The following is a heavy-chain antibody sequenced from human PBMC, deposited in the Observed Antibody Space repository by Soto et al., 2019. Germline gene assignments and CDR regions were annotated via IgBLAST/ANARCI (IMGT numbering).Heavy chain of an antibody. CDR3: AKEGPNTNWYFGY. D-gene: IGHD1-1*01. V-gene: IGHV3-30*18. Sequence: QVQLVESEGGVVQPGRSLRLSCTASGFTFSNYGMHWVRQAPGKGLEWVTVISYDGNVAYYADSVKGRFTSSRDNSKNTLYLQMDSLRTEDTAVYYCAKEGPNTNWYFGYGGQGTLVTVSS. J-gene: IGHJ4*02. CDR2: ISYDGNVA. CDR1: GFTFSNYG.